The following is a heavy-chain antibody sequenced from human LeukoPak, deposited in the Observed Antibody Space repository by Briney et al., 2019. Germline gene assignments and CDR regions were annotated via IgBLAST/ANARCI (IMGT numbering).Heavy chain of an antibody. D-gene: IGHD3-22*01. Sequence: SETLSLTCTVSGGSISSGGYYWSWIRQHPGKGLEWIGYIYYSGSTYYNPSLKSRVTISVDTSKNQFSLKLSSVTAADTAAYYCARALGYYDSSGYEDYWGQGTLVTVSS. V-gene: IGHV4-31*03. CDR1: GGSISSGGYY. CDR2: IYYSGST. CDR3: ARALGYYDSSGYEDY. J-gene: IGHJ4*02.